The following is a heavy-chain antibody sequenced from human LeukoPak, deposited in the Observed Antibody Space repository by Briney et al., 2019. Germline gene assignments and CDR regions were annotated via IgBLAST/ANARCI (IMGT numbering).Heavy chain of an antibody. Sequence: GGSLRLSCAASGFTFSDYAMHWVRQAPGKGLEFVSGISNSGENPHYANSVKGRFTISRDNSKNTLYLQMGSLKTEDLAVYYCASESVFTASYYHCMDFWGQGTTVTVSS. D-gene: IGHD2-8*01. J-gene: IGHJ6*02. V-gene: IGHV3-64*01. CDR2: ISNSGENP. CDR1: GFTFSDYA. CDR3: ASESVFTASYYHCMDF.